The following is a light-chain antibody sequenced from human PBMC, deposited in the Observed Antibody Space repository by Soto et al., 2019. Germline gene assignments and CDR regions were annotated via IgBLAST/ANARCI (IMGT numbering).Light chain of an antibody. Sequence: ETVLTQSPATLSSSPGERATLSCRASQSVSSYLAWYQQKPGQAPRLLIFDASNRATGTPARFSGSGSGTDFTLTISSLEPEDCAIYYCQQRQYWPPITFGQGTRLEIK. V-gene: IGKV3-11*01. CDR3: QQRQYWPPIT. CDR2: DAS. J-gene: IGKJ5*01. CDR1: QSVSSY.